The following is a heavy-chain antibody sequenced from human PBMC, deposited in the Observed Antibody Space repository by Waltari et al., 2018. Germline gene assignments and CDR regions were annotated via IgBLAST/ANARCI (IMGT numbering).Heavy chain of an antibody. CDR2: ISVNSEYI. Sequence: EVQLVESGGVLVKPGGSLRLSCAASGFSFSIYPMSWVRQAPGKGLEWVAFISVNSEYIFYADSVRGRFTISRDNAKNSLYLQMNSLTAEDTAVYYCASLASIWGQGTLVTVSS. CDR3: ASLASI. D-gene: IGHD3-3*02. CDR1: GFSFSIYP. J-gene: IGHJ4*02. V-gene: IGHV3-21*02.